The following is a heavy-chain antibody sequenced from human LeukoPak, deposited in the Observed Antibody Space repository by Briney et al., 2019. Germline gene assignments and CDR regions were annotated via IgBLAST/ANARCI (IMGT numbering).Heavy chain of an antibody. J-gene: IGHJ4*02. V-gene: IGHV4-39*07. CDR2: IYYSGST. Sequence: SETLSLTCTVSGGSISSSSYYWGWIRQPPGKGLEWIGSIYYSGSTYYNPSLKSRVTISVDTSKNQFSLKLSSVTAADTAVYYCARSPPYYDFWSGTPYFDYWGQGTLVTVSS. CDR3: ARSPPYYDFWSGTPYFDY. CDR1: GGSISSSSYY. D-gene: IGHD3-3*01.